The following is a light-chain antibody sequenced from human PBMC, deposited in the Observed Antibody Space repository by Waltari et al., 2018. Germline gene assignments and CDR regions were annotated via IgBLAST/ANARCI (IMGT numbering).Light chain of an antibody. J-gene: IGKJ5*01. Sequence: VMTQSPATLSMSPGERATLSCRASQSISDNLAWYQQKRGQAPRLLIYGASTRATGIPARFTGSVSGTDFTLTISSLQSEDSAVYYCQQYNRWPPITFGQGTRLEI. CDR1: QSISDN. CDR3: QQYNRWPPIT. V-gene: IGKV3-15*01. CDR2: GAS.